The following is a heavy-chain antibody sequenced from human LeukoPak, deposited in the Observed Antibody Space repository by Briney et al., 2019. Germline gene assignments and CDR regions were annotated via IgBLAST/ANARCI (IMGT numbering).Heavy chain of an antibody. V-gene: IGHV3-21*01. D-gene: IGHD2-2*01. CDR2: ISSSSSYI. CDR1: GFTFSSYS. Sequence: GGSLRLSYAASGFTFSSYSMNWVRQAPGKGLEWVSSISSSSSYIYYADSVKGRFTISRDNAKNSLYLQMNSLRAEDTAVHYCARDLHKRTAVNSYYFDYWGQGTLVTVSS. J-gene: IGHJ4*02. CDR3: ARDLHKRTAVNSYYFDY.